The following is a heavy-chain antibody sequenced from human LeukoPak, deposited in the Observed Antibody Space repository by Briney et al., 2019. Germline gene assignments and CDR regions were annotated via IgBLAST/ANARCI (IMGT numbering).Heavy chain of an antibody. J-gene: IGHJ4*02. CDR3: TRGGNWAFDY. D-gene: IGHD4-23*01. CDR2: IFYSGNT. Sequence: PSETLSLTCTVSGGPISSYYWSWIRQPPGKGLERIGYIFYSGNTNYNPSLKSRVTISVDTSKNQFSLKLSSVTAADTAVYYCTRGGNWAFDYWGQGTLVTVSS. CDR1: GGPISSYY. V-gene: IGHV4-59*01.